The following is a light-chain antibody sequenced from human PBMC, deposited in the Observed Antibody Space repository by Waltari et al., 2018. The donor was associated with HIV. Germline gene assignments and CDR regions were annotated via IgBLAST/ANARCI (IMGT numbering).Light chain of an antibody. V-gene: IGKV4-1*01. Sequence: DIVTTQSPDSLAVSPGERATINCKSSQNVLYSSNNKNYLVWYQQKPGQPPKLLIYWASTRESGVPDRFSGSGSGTDFTLTITSLQAEDVAVYYCQQYYSTPWTFGQGTKVEIK. CDR2: WAS. J-gene: IGKJ1*01. CDR3: QQYYSTPWT. CDR1: QNVLYSSNNKNY.